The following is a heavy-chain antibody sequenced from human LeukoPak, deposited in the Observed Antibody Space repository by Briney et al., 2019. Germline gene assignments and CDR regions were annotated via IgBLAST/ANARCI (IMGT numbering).Heavy chain of an antibody. CDR2: ISGSGGST. J-gene: IGHJ4*02. CDR3: AKTYCYDSGGYYPLDY. V-gene: IGHV3-23*01. D-gene: IGHD3-22*01. Sequence: GGSLRLSCAASGFTFSSYAMSSVRQAPGKGLEWVSPISGSGGSTYYADSVKGRFTISRDNSKNTMYLQMNSLRAEDTAVYYWAKTYCYDSGGYYPLDYWGQGTLVTVSS. CDR1: GFTFSSYA.